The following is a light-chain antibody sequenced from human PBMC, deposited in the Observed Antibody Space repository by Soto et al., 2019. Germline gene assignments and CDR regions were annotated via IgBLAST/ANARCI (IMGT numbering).Light chain of an antibody. J-gene: IGKJ1*01. CDR3: QQYNNWT. CDR1: QSVRSD. V-gene: IGKV3-15*01. Sequence: EILMTQSPATLSVSPGERATLSCRASQSVRSDLAWYQQKPGQAPRLLIYGASTRATGIPARFSGSGSGTEFTLTISSLQSEDFAVYYCQQYNNWTFGQGTKVDIK. CDR2: GAS.